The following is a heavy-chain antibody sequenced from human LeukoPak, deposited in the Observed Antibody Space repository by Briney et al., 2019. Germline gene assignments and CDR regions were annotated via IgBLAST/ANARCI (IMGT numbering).Heavy chain of an antibody. CDR1: GGSISSYY. J-gene: IGHJ6*03. CDR3: ARRSGWNYYYYYYYMDV. Sequence: SETLSLTCTVSGGSISSYYWSWIRQPPGKGLEWIGYIYYSGSTNYNPSLKSRVTISVDTSKNQFSLKLSSVTAADTAVYYCARRSGWNYYYYYYYMDVWGKGTTVTVSS. CDR2: IYYSGST. D-gene: IGHD6-19*01. V-gene: IGHV4-59*08.